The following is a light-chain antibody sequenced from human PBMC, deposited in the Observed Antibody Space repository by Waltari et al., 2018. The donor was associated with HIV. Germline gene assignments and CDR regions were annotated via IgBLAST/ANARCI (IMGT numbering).Light chain of an antibody. CDR1: SSNIGSYY. V-gene: IGLV1-47*01. CDR2: RNN. J-gene: IGLJ2*01. Sequence: QSVLTQPPSASGTPGQRVTISCSGSSSNIGSYYVYWYQQLPGTAPKLPIYRNNQRPSGVPDRFSGSKAGTSASLAISGLRSEDEADYYCAAWDGSHVVFGGGTKLTVL. CDR3: AAWDGSHVV.